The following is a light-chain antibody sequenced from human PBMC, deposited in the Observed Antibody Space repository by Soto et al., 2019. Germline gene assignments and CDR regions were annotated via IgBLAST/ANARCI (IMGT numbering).Light chain of an antibody. CDR2: EVS. CDR1: SSDVGGYKH. Sequence: QSALAQPASVSGSPGQSITISCTGTSSDVGGYKHVSWYQHHPGKAPKLMIYEVSNRPSGVSNRFSGSKSGYTASLTISGLQAEDEADYYCNSQRSSGTRVLGTGTKVTVL. CDR3: NSQRSSGTRV. V-gene: IGLV2-14*01. J-gene: IGLJ1*01.